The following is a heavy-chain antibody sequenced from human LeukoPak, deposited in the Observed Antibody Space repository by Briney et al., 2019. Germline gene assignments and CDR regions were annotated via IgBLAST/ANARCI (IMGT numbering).Heavy chain of an antibody. Sequence: PSETLSLTCAVSGGSISSNSYYWGWIRQPPGKGLEWIGSIYYSGSTYYNPSLKSRVTISVDTSKNQFSLKLSSVTAADTAVFYCARLPLSGSYYNYYFDNWGQGTLVTVSS. CDR2: IYYSGST. CDR1: GGSISSNSYY. CDR3: ARLPLSGSYYNYYFDN. V-gene: IGHV4-39*01. J-gene: IGHJ4*02. D-gene: IGHD3-10*01.